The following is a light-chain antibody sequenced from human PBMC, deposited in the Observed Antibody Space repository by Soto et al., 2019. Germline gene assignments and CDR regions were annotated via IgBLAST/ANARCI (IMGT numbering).Light chain of an antibody. CDR1: QSVSSK. CDR3: QQYNDWPPA. CDR2: GAS. J-gene: IGKJ4*01. Sequence: ETVMTQSPATLSLSPGERATLSCRASQSVSSKSVWYQQKPGQAPRFLIYGASTRATGIPARFRGSGSGTEFTLTIDSLQSEDFAVYYCQQYNDWPPAFGGGTKVDIK. V-gene: IGKV3-15*01.